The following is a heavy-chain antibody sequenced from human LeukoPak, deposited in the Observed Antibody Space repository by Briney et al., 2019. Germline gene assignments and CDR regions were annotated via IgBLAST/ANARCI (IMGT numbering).Heavy chain of an antibody. CDR3: ARGGVNYKIAGP. CDR1: GGSITSYY. Sequence: PSETLSLTCTVSGGSITSYYWSWIRQLPGKGLEWIGYIYYSGSTNYNPSLKSRVTISVDTSKNQFSLKLSSVTAADTAVYYCARGGVNYKIAGPWGQGALVTVSS. V-gene: IGHV4-59*01. J-gene: IGHJ5*02. D-gene: IGHD3-10*01. CDR2: IYYSGST.